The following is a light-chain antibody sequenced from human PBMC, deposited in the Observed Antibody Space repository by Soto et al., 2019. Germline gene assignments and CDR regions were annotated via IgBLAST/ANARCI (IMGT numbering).Light chain of an antibody. CDR3: QHSNNFHFT. CDR1: QGISTW. CDR2: TAS. V-gene: IGKV1-12*01. Sequence: DIRMTQYPSSLSASVGDRVTITCRASQGISTWLAWYQQKPGKAPKLLIYTASRLQSGVPPRFSGSGSGTDFTLTINSLQPEDFATYYCQHSNNFHFTFGQGTRLEI. J-gene: IGKJ5*01.